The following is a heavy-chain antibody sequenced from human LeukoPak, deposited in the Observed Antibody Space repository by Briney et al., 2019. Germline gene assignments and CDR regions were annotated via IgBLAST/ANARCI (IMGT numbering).Heavy chain of an antibody. CDR2: MFYSGSA. D-gene: IGHD6-19*01. Sequence: KSSETLSLTCTVSGGSISSSSYYWGWIRQPPGKGLEWIGGMFYSGSAYYNPSLKSRVTISADTSKNQFSLKLSSVTAADTAVYYCARRVAATRYFDYWGQGTLVTVSS. J-gene: IGHJ4*02. V-gene: IGHV4-39*01. CDR1: GGSISSSSYY. CDR3: ARRVAATRYFDY.